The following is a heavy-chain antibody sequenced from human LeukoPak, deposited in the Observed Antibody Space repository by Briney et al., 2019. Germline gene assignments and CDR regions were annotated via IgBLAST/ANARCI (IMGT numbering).Heavy chain of an antibody. Sequence: PSETLSLTCTVSGGSISSSSYYWGWIRQPPGKGLEWIGSIYYSGSTYYNPSLKSRVTISVDTSKNQFSLKLSSVTAADTAVYYCARRYSSSWYGAPTIVNWFDPWGQGTLVTVSS. D-gene: IGHD6-13*01. V-gene: IGHV4-39*01. CDR2: IYYSGST. CDR1: GGSISSSSYY. J-gene: IGHJ5*02. CDR3: ARRYSSSWYGAPTIVNWFDP.